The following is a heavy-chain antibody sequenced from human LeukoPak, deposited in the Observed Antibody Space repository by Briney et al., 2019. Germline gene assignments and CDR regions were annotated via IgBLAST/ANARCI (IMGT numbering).Heavy chain of an antibody. CDR2: IYYSGST. J-gene: IGHJ5*02. CDR3: ARGGGAAAGNWFDP. Sequence: SQTLSLTCTVSGGSISSGGYYWSWIRQHPGKGLEWIGYIYYSGSTYYNPSLKSRVTISVDTSKNQFSLNLSSVTAADTAVYYCARGGGAAAGNWFDPWGQGTLVTVSS. V-gene: IGHV4-31*03. D-gene: IGHD6-13*01. CDR1: GGSISSGGYY.